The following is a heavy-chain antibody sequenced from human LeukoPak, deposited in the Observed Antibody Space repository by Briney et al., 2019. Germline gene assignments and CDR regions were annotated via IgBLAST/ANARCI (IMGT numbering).Heavy chain of an antibody. Sequence: SETLSLTCTVSGYSISSAYYWGWIRQPPGKGLEWIGSVYNSGSTYYNPSLKSRVTISVDTSKNQFSLKLSSVTAAGTAVYYCARQNPDSLTVDVWGQGTTVTVSS. D-gene: IGHD3-9*01. J-gene: IGHJ6*02. CDR2: VYNSGST. V-gene: IGHV4-38-2*02. CDR1: GYSISSAYY. CDR3: ARQNPDSLTVDV.